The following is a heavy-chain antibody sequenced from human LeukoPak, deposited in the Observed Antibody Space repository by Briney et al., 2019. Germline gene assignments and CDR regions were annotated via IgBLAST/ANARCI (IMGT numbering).Heavy chain of an antibody. Sequence: GGSLRLSCAASGFTFSSFAMSWVRQAPGKGLEWVSTISGSGGGTWYADSVKGRFAISRDNSKNTLYLQMNSLRAEDTAIYYCAKGNSASYYDALDYWGQGTLVTVSS. CDR3: AKGNSASYYDALDY. CDR2: ISGSGGGT. D-gene: IGHD2-2*01. J-gene: IGHJ4*02. V-gene: IGHV3-23*01. CDR1: GFTFSSFA.